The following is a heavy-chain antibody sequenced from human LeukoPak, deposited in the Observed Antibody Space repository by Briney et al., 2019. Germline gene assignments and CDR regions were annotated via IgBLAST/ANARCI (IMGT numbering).Heavy chain of an antibody. J-gene: IGHJ5*02. V-gene: IGHV4-31*03. CDR2: IYYSGNT. CDR1: GASISSGSYY. Sequence: PSETLSLTCTVSGASISSGSYYWSWIRQHPGKGLEWIGYIYYSGNTYYNPSLESRVTISVDTSKNQFSLKLSSVTAADTVVYYCARRYGSGTEWFDPWGQGTLVTVSS. CDR3: ARRYGSGTEWFDP. D-gene: IGHD3-10*01.